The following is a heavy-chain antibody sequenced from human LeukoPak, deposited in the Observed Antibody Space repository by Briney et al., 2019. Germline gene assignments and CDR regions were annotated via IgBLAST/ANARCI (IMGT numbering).Heavy chain of an antibody. J-gene: IGHJ4*02. CDR3: ARAYLGSSSWYYFDY. D-gene: IGHD6-13*01. V-gene: IGHV4-59*08. CDR2: IYYYYSGST. CDR1: GGSISSYY. Sequence: SETLSLTCTVSGGSISSYYWSWIRQPPGKGLEWIGYIYYYYSGSTNYNPSLKSRVTISVDTSKNQFSLKLSSVTAADTAVYYCARAYLGSSSWYYFDYWGQGTLVTVSS.